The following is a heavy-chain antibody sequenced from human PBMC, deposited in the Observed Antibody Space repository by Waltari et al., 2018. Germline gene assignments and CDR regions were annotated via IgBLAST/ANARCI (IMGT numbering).Heavy chain of an antibody. Sequence: EVQLVESGGGLVKPGGSLRLSCAASGFTFSSYSMNWVRQAPGKGREGVSSISSSSSYIYYADSVKGRFTISRDNAKNSLYLQMNSLRAEDTAVYYCARLYSSSPGYWGQGTLVTVSS. CDR1: GFTFSSYS. J-gene: IGHJ4*02. CDR3: ARLYSSSPGY. V-gene: IGHV3-21*01. D-gene: IGHD6-13*01. CDR2: ISSSSSYI.